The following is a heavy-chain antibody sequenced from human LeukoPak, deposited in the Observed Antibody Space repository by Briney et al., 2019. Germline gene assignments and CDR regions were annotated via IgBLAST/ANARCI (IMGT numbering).Heavy chain of an antibody. CDR3: ARDQEAFDY. J-gene: IGHJ4*02. Sequence: ASVEVSCKASGYSFTSNYIHWVRQAPGQGLEWMGMIYPRDGSTSYAQKFQGRVTVTRDTSTSTVHMELSGLRSEDTAVYYCARDQEAFDYWGQGTLVTVSS. CDR1: GYSFTSNY. CDR2: IYPRDGST. V-gene: IGHV1-46*01.